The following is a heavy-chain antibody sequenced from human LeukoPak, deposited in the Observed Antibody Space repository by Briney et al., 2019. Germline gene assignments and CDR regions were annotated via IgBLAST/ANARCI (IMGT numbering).Heavy chain of an antibody. D-gene: IGHD6-6*01. CDR1: GYTFTGYY. V-gene: IGHV1-2*02. CDR2: ISPNSGGT. J-gene: IGHJ4*02. Sequence: ASVQVSCKASGYTFTGYYMHWVRQAPGQGLEWMGWISPNSGGTNYAQKFQGRVTMTRDTSISTAYMELSRLRSDDTAMYYCARERRGERSSFAYWGQGALVTVSS. CDR3: ARERRGERSSFAY.